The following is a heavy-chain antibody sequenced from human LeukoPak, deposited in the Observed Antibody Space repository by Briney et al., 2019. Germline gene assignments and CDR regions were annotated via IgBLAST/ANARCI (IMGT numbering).Heavy chain of an antibody. V-gene: IGHV4-30-4*01. J-gene: IGHJ4*02. Sequence: SETLSLTCTVSGGSISSGDYYWSWIRQPPGKGLEWIGYIYYSGSTYYNPSLKSRLTISGDTSKNQFSLRLSSETAADTAVYYCARGTWSSSIDYWGQGTLVTVSS. D-gene: IGHD6-6*01. CDR3: ARGTWSSSIDY. CDR2: IYYSGST. CDR1: GGSISSGDYY.